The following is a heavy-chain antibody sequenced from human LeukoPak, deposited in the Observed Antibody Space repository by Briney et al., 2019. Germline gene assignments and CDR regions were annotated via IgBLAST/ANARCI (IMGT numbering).Heavy chain of an antibody. V-gene: IGHV4-61*09. CDR3: ARGDQLELVVVTAIGYFDY. J-gene: IGHJ4*02. D-gene: IGHD2-21*02. Sequence: SETLSLTCTVSGGSISSGSYYWSWIRQPAGKGLEWIGHIYASGSTNYNPSLKSRVTISLDTSKNQFSLKLSSVTAADTAVYYCARGDQLELVVVTAIGYFDYWGQGTLVTVSS. CDR2: IYASGST. CDR1: GGSISSGSYY.